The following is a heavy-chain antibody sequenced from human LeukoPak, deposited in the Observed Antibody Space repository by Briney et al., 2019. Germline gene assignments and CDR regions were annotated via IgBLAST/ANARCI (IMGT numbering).Heavy chain of an antibody. CDR2: IYSGGST. D-gene: IGHD2-21*02. CDR1: GFTVSSNY. J-gene: IGHJ4*02. V-gene: IGHV3-66*01. Sequence: GGSLRLSCAASGFTVSSNYMSWVRQAPGKGLEWVSVIYSGGSTYYADSVKGRFTISRDNSKNTLYLQMNSLRAEDTAVYYCASSYCGGACYSEPAVDYWGQGTLVTVSS. CDR3: ASSYCGGACYSEPAVDY.